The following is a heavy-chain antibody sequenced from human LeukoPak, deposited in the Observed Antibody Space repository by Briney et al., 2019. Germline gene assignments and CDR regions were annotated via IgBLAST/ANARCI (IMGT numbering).Heavy chain of an antibody. V-gene: IGHV1-69*04. D-gene: IGHD4-17*01. CDR1: GYTFTGYY. CDR2: IIPILGIA. Sequence: ASVKVSCKASGYTFTGYYIHWLRQAPGQGLEWMGRIIPILGIANYAQKFQGRVTITADKSTSTAYMELSSLRSEDTAVYYCARGEMTTVTTAPDYWGQGTLVTVSS. CDR3: ARGEMTTVTTAPDY. J-gene: IGHJ4*02.